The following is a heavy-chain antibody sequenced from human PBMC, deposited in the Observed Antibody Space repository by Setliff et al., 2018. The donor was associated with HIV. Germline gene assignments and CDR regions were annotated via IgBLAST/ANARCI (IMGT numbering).Heavy chain of an antibody. V-gene: IGHV4-4*09. J-gene: IGHJ5*02. CDR3: ARRAVQDGTVTSSNWFDP. D-gene: IGHD1-7*01. CDR1: GDSIGTYS. Sequence: PSETLSLTCAVSGDSIGTYSWHWLRQPPGKGLEWIGYIYGSGSTGYNPSLTSRVTLSTDRPNNRFALKINSVTAADTAVYYCARRAVQDGTVTSSNWFDPWGQGTLVTVSS. CDR2: IYGSGST.